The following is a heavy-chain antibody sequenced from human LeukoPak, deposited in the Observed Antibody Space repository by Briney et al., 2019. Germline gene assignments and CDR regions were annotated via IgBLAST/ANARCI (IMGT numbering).Heavy chain of an antibody. Sequence: GGSLRLSCAASGFTFSSYWMSWVRQAPGKGLEGVANINQDGSEKYYVDSVKGRFTISRDNAKNSLYLQMNSRRAEDTAVYYCARDGSDYYDSSGYYYYIEYFQHWGQGTLVTVSS. CDR2: INQDGSEK. J-gene: IGHJ1*01. CDR3: ARDGSDYYDSSGYYYYIEYFQH. V-gene: IGHV3-7*01. CDR1: GFTFSSYW. D-gene: IGHD3-22*01.